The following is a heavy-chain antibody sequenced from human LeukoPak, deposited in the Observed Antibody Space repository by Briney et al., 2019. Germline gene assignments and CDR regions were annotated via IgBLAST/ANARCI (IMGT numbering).Heavy chain of an antibody. J-gene: IGHJ4*02. CDR2: MNPNSGNT. CDR1: GYTFTSYD. D-gene: IGHD3/OR15-3a*01. Sequence: ASVKVSCKASGYTFTSYDINWVRQATGQGLEWMGWMNPNSGNTGYAQKFQGRVTMTRDTSISTAYMELSRLRSDDTAVYYCARAVRHLHDLNYWGQGTLVTVSS. CDR3: ARAVRHLHDLNY. V-gene: IGHV1-8*01.